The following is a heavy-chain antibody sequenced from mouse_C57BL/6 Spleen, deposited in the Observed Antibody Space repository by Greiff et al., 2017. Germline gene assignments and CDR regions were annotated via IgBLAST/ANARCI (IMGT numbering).Heavy chain of an antibody. V-gene: IGHV2-2*01. CDR3: ARNGPHYYGSSPHWYFDV. CDR2: IWSGGST. CDR1: GFSLTSYG. D-gene: IGHD1-1*01. Sequence: VQLVESGPGLVQPSQSLSITCTVSGFSLTSYGVHWVRQSPGKGLEWLGVIWSGGSTDYNAAFISRLSISKDNSKSQVFFKMNSLQADDTAIYYCARNGPHYYGSSPHWYFDVWGTGTTVTVSS. J-gene: IGHJ1*03.